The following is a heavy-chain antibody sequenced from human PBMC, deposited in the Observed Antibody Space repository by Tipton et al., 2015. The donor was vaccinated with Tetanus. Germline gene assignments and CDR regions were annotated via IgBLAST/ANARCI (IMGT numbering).Heavy chain of an antibody. CDR2: ISYSGST. D-gene: IGHD3-3*01. J-gene: IGHJ4*02. V-gene: IGHV4-61*01. CDR1: GGSVRSGSYY. CDR3: ARANYDFPKKGPFDS. Sequence: TLSLTCTVSGGSVRSGSYYWNWIRQPPGKGLEWNGYISYSGSTNSNYSLKSRITISQDTSKNQFSLKLTSVTAADTAVYYCARANYDFPKKGPFDSWGQGILVTVSS.